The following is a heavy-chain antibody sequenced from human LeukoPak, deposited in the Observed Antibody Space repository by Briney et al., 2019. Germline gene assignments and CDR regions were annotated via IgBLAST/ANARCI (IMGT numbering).Heavy chain of an antibody. CDR2: INHSGST. Sequence: PSETLSLTCAVYGGSFSGYYWSWIRQPPGKGLEWIGEINHSGSTNYNPSLKSRVTISVDTSKNQFSLKLSSVTAADTAVYYCARGLVPSVRSGYPYFDYWGQGTLVTVSS. D-gene: IGHD3-22*01. J-gene: IGHJ4*02. CDR3: ARGLVPSVRSGYPYFDY. V-gene: IGHV4-34*01. CDR1: GGSFSGYY.